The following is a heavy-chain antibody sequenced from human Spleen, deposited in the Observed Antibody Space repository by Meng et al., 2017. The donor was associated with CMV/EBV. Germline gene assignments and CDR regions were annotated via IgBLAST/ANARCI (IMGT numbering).Heavy chain of an antibody. Sequence: FTSYYMHWVRQAPGQGLEWMGIINPSGGSTSYAQKFQGRVTMTRDTSTSTVYMELSSLRSEDTAVYYCARYCSSTSCPSIGYYGMDVWGQGTTVTVSS. V-gene: IGHV1-46*01. CDR3: ARYCSSTSCPSIGYYGMDV. CDR2: INPSGGST. D-gene: IGHD2-2*01. CDR1: FTSYY. J-gene: IGHJ6*02.